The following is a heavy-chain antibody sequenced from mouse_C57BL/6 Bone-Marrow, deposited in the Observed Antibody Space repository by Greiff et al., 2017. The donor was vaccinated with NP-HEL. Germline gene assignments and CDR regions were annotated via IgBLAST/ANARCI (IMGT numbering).Heavy chain of an antibody. CDR2: IYPRSGNT. D-gene: IGHD2-1*01. CDR1: GYTFTSYG. Sequence: VQLQQSGAELARPGASVKLSCKASGYTFTSYGISWVKQRTGQGLEWIGEIYPRSGNTYYNEKFKGKATLTADKSSSTAYMELRSLTSEDSAVYFCARYYGNAWFAYWGQGTLVTVSA. J-gene: IGHJ3*01. CDR3: ARYYGNAWFAY. V-gene: IGHV1-81*01.